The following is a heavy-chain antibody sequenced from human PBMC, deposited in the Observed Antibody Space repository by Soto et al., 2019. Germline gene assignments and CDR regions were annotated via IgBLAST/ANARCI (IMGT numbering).Heavy chain of an antibody. CDR3: ARDGHGMDV. CDR2: IHVSGST. V-gene: IGHV4-61*01. CDR1: KGSVSSGSSQ. J-gene: IGHJ6*02. Sequence: GTVSHTCTVSKGSVSSGSSQWTWIRQPPGKGLEWIGYIHVSGSTNDNPSLKGRVTMSIDTSKNQFSLKLSSVTAADTAVYYCARDGHGMDVWGQGTKVTVSS.